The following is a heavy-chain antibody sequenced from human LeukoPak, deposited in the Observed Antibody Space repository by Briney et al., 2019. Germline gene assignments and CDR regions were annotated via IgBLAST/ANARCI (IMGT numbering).Heavy chain of an antibody. V-gene: IGHV4-34*01. Sequence: KPSETLSLTCAVYGGSFSGYYWSWIRQPPGKGLEWIGEINHSGSTNYNPSLKSRVTISVDTSKNHFSLKLSSVTAADTAVYYCWRANRGVIRESDSWGHGTLVTVYS. D-gene: IGHD3-10*01. CDR1: GGSFSGYY. J-gene: IGHJ5*01. CDR2: INHSGST. CDR3: WRANRGVIRESDS.